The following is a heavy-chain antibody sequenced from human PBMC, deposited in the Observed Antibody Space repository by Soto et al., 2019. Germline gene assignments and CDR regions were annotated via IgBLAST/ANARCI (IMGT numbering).Heavy chain of an antibody. CDR2: ISYDGSNK. V-gene: IGHV3-30*18. D-gene: IGHD3-10*01. CDR1: GFTFSSYG. J-gene: IGHJ4*02. CDR3: AKDPHVLLWFGEAPDY. Sequence: QVQLVESGGGVVQPGRSLRLSCAASGFTFSSYGMHWVRQAPGKGLEWVAVISYDGSNKYYADSVKGRFTISRDNSKNMLYLQMNSLRAEDTAVYYCAKDPHVLLWFGEAPDYWGQGTLVTVSS.